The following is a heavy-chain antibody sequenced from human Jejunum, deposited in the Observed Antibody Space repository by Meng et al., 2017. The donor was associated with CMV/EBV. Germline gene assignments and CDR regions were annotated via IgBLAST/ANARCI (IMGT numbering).Heavy chain of an antibody. J-gene: IGHJ5*02. CDR3: ARVGSGSYKLDL. D-gene: IGHD6-19*01. CDR1: AFTLSDHF. V-gene: IGHV3-21*04. CDR2: ISSYSTYI. Sequence: SAFTLSDHFMPWVRQAPGRGLEWVSSISSYSTYIYYADSVKGRFTISRDNANSSLLLHMDSLRADDTAVYFCARVGSGSYKLDLWGQGVQVTVSS.